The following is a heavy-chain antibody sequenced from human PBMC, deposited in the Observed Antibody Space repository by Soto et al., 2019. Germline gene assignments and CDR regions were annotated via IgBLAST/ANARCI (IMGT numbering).Heavy chain of an antibody. CDR1: GFTFSSYA. CDR2: ISGSGGNT. Sequence: PGGSLRLSCAASGFTFSSYAMGWVRQSQGGGLEWVSAISGSGGNTYYPDSVKDRFNISRDNSESTLYLQMNILRAEDTALYFCAKVPNSGSYFYFDYWGLGTLVTVSS. J-gene: IGHJ4*02. D-gene: IGHD1-26*01. V-gene: IGHV3-23*01. CDR3: AKVPNSGSYFYFDY.